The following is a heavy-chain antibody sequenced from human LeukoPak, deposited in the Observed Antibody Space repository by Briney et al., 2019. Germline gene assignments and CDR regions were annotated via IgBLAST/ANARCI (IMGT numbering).Heavy chain of an antibody. CDR1: GFTFSGSA. CDR2: IRSKANSYAT. J-gene: IGHJ4*02. CDR3: TRQGYYDSSGYYQVY. V-gene: IGHV3-73*01. Sequence: GGSLKLSCAASGFTFSGSAMHWVRQASGKGLEWVGRIRSKANSYATAYAASVKGRFTISRDDSKNTAYLQMNSLKTEDTAVYYCTRQGYYDSSGYYQVYWGQGTLVTVSS. D-gene: IGHD3-22*01.